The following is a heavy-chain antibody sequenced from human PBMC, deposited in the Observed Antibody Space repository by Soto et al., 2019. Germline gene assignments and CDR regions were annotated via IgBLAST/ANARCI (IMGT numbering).Heavy chain of an antibody. V-gene: IGHV4-59*01. CDR3: ARDLGIAAAGGPPFFDI. Sequence: SETLSLTCTVSGGSISSYYWSWIRQPPGKGLEWIGYIYYSGSTNYNPSLKSRVTISVDTSKNQFSLKLSSVTAADTAVYYCARDLGIAAAGGPPFFDIWGQGTMVTVSS. J-gene: IGHJ3*02. CDR1: GGSISSYY. CDR2: IYYSGST. D-gene: IGHD6-13*01.